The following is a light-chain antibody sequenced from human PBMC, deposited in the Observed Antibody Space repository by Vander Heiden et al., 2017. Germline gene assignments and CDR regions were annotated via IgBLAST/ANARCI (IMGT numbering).Light chain of an antibody. Sequence: QSALTQPPSASGSPGQSVTISCTGTSSDVCAYNYFSWYQQHPGKAPEVMIYEVSKRPSGVADRFSGSKSGNTASLTVSGLRADDEADYYCSSYAGRSNYVVFGGGTKLTVL. CDR1: SSDVCAYNY. CDR2: EVS. V-gene: IGLV2-8*01. J-gene: IGLJ2*01. CDR3: SSYAGRSNYVV.